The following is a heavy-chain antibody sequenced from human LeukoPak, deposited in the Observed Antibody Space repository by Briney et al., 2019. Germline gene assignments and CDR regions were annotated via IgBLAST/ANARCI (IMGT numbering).Heavy chain of an antibody. CDR1: GFTFRIYW. V-gene: IGHV3-23*01. CDR2: ISGSGGST. Sequence: GGSLRLSCAASGFTFRIYWMTWVRQAPGKGLEWVSAISGSGGSTYYADSVKGRFTISRDNSKNTLYLQMNSLRAEDTAVYYCAKDLASQLGRGFYYYYGMDVWGQGTTVTVSS. J-gene: IGHJ6*02. D-gene: IGHD6-6*01. CDR3: AKDLASQLGRGFYYYYGMDV.